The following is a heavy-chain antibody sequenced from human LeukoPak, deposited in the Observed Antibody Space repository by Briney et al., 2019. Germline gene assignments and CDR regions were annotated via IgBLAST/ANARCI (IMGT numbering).Heavy chain of an antibody. Sequence: GGSLRLSCAASGFTFSNFAMSWVRQAPGKGLEWVSGIAASGSSTYYADSAKGRFTISRDNSENTLYLQMSSLRDEDTAIYFCAKRGDRSGWSYYFDYWGQGTLVTVSS. CDR1: GFTFSNFA. CDR2: IAASGSST. CDR3: AKRGDRSGWSYYFDY. J-gene: IGHJ4*02. V-gene: IGHV3-23*01. D-gene: IGHD6-19*01.